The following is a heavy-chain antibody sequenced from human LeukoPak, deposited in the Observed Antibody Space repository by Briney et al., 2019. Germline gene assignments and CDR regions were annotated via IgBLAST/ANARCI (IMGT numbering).Heavy chain of an antibody. D-gene: IGHD3-22*01. CDR3: ALNYYDSSGPDAFDI. Sequence: ASVKVSCKASGYTFTSYGISWVRQAPGQGLEWMGWISAYNGNTNYAQKFQGRVTITRNTSISTPYMELSSVRAVDTAVYYCALNYYDSSGPDAFDIWGQGTMVTVSS. V-gene: IGHV1-18*01. CDR1: GYTFTSYG. J-gene: IGHJ3*02. CDR2: ISAYNGNT.